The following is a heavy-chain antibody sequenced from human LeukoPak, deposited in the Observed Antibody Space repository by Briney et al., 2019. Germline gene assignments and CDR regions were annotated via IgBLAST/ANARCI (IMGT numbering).Heavy chain of an antibody. J-gene: IGHJ4*02. Sequence: GGSLRLFCAPSGLTFSSYSMNWVRQAPGKGPEWVSSISSSSSYIYYADSVKGRFTLSRDNAKNSLYLQMNSLRGEDTAVYYCARDFPPPFDYWGQGTLVTVSS. V-gene: IGHV3-21*01. CDR1: GLTFSSYS. CDR2: ISSSSSYI. CDR3: ARDFPPPFDY.